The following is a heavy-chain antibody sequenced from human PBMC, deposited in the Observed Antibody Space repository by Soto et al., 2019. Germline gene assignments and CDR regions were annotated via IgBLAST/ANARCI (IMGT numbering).Heavy chain of an antibody. CDR2: IYHSGST. CDR1: GGSISSGGYS. D-gene: IGHD2-15*01. Sequence: TSETLSLTCAVSGGSISSGGYSWSWIRQPPGKGLEWIGYIYHSGSTYYNPSLKSRVTISVDRSKNQFPLKLSSVTAADTAVYYCARHTPAISISDHWGQGTLVTVS. CDR3: ARHTPAISISDH. J-gene: IGHJ4*02. V-gene: IGHV4-30-2*01.